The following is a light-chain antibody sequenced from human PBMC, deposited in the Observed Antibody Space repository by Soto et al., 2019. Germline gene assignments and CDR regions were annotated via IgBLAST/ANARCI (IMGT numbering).Light chain of an antibody. CDR2: GNS. CDR3: QSYDSSLSGHNYV. J-gene: IGLJ1*01. Sequence: QSVLTQPPSVSGAPGQRVTISCTRSSSNIGAGYDVHWYQQLPGTAPKLLIYGNSNRPSGVPDRFSGSKSGTSASLAITGLQAEDEADYYCQSYDSSLSGHNYVFGTGTKLTVL. V-gene: IGLV1-40*01. CDR1: SSNIGAGYD.